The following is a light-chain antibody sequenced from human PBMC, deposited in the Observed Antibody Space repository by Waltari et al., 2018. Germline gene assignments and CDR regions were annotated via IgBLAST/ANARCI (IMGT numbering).Light chain of an antibody. CDR1: QCVLKSTNKKNY. J-gene: IGKJ4*01. CDR3: QQYYTIPLT. V-gene: IGKV4-1*01. Sequence: DIVMTQSRDSLAVSLGERATINCKSSQCVLKSTNKKNYLGWFQQKPGQPPKLLSSWESTPESGVPDRFSGSGSGTDFTLTIRSLQAEEVAVYYGQQYYTIPLTFGGGTKVEIK. CDR2: WES.